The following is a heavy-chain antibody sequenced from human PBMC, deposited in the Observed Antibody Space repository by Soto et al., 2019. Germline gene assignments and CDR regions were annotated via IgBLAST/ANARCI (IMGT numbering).Heavy chain of an antibody. D-gene: IGHD2-21*01. CDR2: INAGNGNT. V-gene: IGHV1-3*01. Sequence: QVHLVQAGAEVRKPGASVQVSCKASGYNFSSHDIHWVRQAPGQGLEWMGWINAGNGNTRYSQKFQDRITITRDASASTAYMELSSLRSEDTAIYYCARDSFYCGGRYCYHYSFYMDVWGKGTTVNVSS. CDR1: GYNFSSHD. CDR3: ARDSFYCGGRYCYHYSFYMDV. J-gene: IGHJ6*03.